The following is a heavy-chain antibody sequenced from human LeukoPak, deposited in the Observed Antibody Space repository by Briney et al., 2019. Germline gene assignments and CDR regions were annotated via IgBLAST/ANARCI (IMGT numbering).Heavy chain of an antibody. V-gene: IGHV5-51*01. CDR2: IYPGDSDT. CDR3: ARMSGYSSGWYKGLDY. J-gene: IGHJ4*02. D-gene: IGHD6-19*01. CDR1: GYSFTSYW. Sequence: GESLKISCKGSGYSFTSYWIGWVRQMPGKGLEWMGIIYPGDSDTRYSPSFQGQVTISADMSINTAYLQWSGLKASDTAMYYCARMSGYSSGWYKGLDYWGQGTLVTVSS.